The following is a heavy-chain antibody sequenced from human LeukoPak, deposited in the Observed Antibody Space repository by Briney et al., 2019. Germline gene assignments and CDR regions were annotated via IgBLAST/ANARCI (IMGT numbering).Heavy chain of an antibody. Sequence: GGSLRLSCAASGFTFSSCGFNWVRQAPGKGLEWVSSIGPTGTDRYYADSVRGRLTISRDNAKNSMYLQMDSLRDEDTAVYYCATETIGRHYDYWGQGTLLTVSS. CDR2: IGPTGTDR. J-gene: IGHJ4*02. CDR1: GFTFSSCG. D-gene: IGHD1-14*01. CDR3: ATETIGRHYDY. V-gene: IGHV3-21*01.